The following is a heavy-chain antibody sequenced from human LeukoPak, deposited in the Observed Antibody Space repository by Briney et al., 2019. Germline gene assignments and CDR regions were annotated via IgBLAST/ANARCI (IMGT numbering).Heavy chain of an antibody. J-gene: IGHJ2*01. CDR3: VKGMTGDYWYFDL. V-gene: IGHV3-64D*09. CDR2: VSSNGDST. Sequence: GGSLRLSCSASGFTFSSYAMHWVRQAPGKGLEYVSVVSSNGDSTYYADSMKGRVTISRDNSKNTLYLQMSSLRAEDTAVYYCVKGMTGDYWYFDLWAVAPWSLSPQ. D-gene: IGHD3-9*01. CDR1: GFTFSSYA.